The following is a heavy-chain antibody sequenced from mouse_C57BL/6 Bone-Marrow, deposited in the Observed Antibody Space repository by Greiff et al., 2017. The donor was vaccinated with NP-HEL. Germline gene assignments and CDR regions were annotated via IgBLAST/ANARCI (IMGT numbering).Heavy chain of an antibody. D-gene: IGHD1-1*01. J-gene: IGHJ1*03. CDR1: GFTISSYA. CDR3: ARDGPFYYGSSHWYFDV. Sequence: EVNLVESGGGLVKPGGSLKLSCAASGFTISSYAMSWVRQTPEKRLEWVATISDGGSYTYYPDNVKGRFTISRDNAKNNLYLQMSHLKSEDTAMYYCARDGPFYYGSSHWYFDVWGTGTTVTVSS. CDR2: ISDGGSYT. V-gene: IGHV5-4*01.